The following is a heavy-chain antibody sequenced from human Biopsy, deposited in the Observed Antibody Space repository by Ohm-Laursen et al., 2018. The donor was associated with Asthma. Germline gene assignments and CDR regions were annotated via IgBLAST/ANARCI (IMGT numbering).Heavy chain of an antibody. CDR3: ARHGPTNYRLDS. CDR2: FSASGTS. Sequence: SDTLSLTCTFSGGSISSRPSYWGWLRQPPGKGLEWIASFSASGTSYFNASLKSRVTTSVDMPKNQLSLRLTSVTAADTAVYFCARHGPTNYRLDSWGQGSLVIVSS. V-gene: IGHV4-39*01. CDR1: GGSISSRPSY. D-gene: IGHD4/OR15-4a*01. J-gene: IGHJ1*01.